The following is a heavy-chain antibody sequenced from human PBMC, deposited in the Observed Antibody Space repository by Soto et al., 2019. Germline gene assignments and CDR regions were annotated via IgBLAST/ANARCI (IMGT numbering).Heavy chain of an antibody. V-gene: IGHV4-31*03. Sequence: PSETLSLTCTVSGASVGRGGYYWSWIRQVPGKGLEWIGYIKYRGTTHYSPSLKSRVNISFDKSKNQAFLNLRFVIGADPAVYFCARDVRYTGYSYWFDPWGQGILVTVSS. CDR3: ARDVRYTGYSYWFDP. D-gene: IGHD3-9*01. CDR2: IKYRGTT. CDR1: GASVGRGGYY. J-gene: IGHJ5*02.